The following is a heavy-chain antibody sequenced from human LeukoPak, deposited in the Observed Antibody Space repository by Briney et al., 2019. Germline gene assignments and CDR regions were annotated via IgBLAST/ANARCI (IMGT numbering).Heavy chain of an antibody. V-gene: IGHV4-61*09. CDR2: IYTSGTTT. CDR1: DDPINSGVYY. CDR3: ARAKKRSGRSRNFYLDV. J-gene: IGHJ6*03. D-gene: IGHD1-26*01. Sequence: SETLSLTCTVSDDPINSGVYYWNWIRQPAGKGLEWIVHIYTSGTTTNSNPSLESRVAISLDTSKNPFSLKLSSVTAADTAVYYCARAKKRSGRSRNFYLDVWGKGTTVTVSS.